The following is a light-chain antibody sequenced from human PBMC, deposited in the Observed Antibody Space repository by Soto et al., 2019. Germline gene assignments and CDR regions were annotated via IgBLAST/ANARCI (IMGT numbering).Light chain of an antibody. CDR2: GAS. CDR1: QSVSSSS. J-gene: IGKJ2*01. V-gene: IGKV3-20*01. Sequence: EIVLTQSPGTLSLSPGERATLYCRASQSVSSSSLAWYQQKPGQAPRLLIYGASSRGTGIPDRFSGSGSGTDFTLTITRLEPEDFAVYYCQQYGTSPYTFGQGTKLEIK. CDR3: QQYGTSPYT.